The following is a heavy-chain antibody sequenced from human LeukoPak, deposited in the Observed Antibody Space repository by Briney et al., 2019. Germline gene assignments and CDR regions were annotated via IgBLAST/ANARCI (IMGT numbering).Heavy chain of an antibody. V-gene: IGHV3-30*04. Sequence: GSLRLSCAASGFTFSSYAMHWVRQAPGKGLEWVAVISYDGTNKYYADSVKGRFTISRDNSKNTLHLQMNSLRAEDTAVYYCARVHWSGGGYFDYWGQGTLVTVSS. D-gene: IGHD3-10*01. J-gene: IGHJ4*02. CDR2: ISYDGTNK. CDR3: ARVHWSGGGYFDY. CDR1: GFTFSSYA.